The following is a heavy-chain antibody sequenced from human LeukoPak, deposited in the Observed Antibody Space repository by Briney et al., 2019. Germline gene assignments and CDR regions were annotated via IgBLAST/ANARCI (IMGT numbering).Heavy chain of an antibody. V-gene: IGHV4-59*01. Sequence: SETLSLTCTVSGGSITNYYGSWIRQPPGKGLEWIGYIYYSGSTNYNPSLKSRITISVDTSKNQFSLKLSSVTAADTAMYYCARLSYCTSTSCKYNWFDPWGQGTLVTVSS. D-gene: IGHD2-2*01. CDR2: IYYSGST. CDR1: GGSITNYY. J-gene: IGHJ5*02. CDR3: ARLSYCTSTSCKYNWFDP.